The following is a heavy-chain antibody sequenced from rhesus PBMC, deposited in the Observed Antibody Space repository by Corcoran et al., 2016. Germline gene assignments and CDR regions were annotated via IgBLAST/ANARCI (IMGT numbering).Heavy chain of an antibody. D-gene: IGHD4-4*01. CDR1: GFSLSPSGMG. V-gene: IGHV2S1*01. CDR2: IYWDDDK. CDR3: ARIDGSLYGLDS. J-gene: IGHJ6*01. Sequence: QVTLKESGPALVNPTPTLTLTCTFSGFSLSPSGMGVVWIRQPPGKAQKWLSSIYWDDDKYYNTSLRSRLTISKDTSKNQVVLTMTNMDPVDTATYYCARIDGSLYGLDSWGQGVVVTVSS.